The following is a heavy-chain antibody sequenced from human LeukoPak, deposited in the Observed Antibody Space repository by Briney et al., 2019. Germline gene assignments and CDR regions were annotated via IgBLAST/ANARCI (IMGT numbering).Heavy chain of an antibody. J-gene: IGHJ6*02. CDR2: IYYSGST. D-gene: IGHD2-15*01. CDR3: AGKRGWRDGMGV. V-gene: IGHV4-30-4*01. Sequence: SETLSLTCTVSGGSISSGDYYWSWIRQPPGTGLEWIGYIYYSGSTYYNPSLKSRVTISVDTSKNQFSLKLSSVTAADTAVYDCAGKRGWRDGMGVWGQGTTVTVSS. CDR1: GGSISSGDYY.